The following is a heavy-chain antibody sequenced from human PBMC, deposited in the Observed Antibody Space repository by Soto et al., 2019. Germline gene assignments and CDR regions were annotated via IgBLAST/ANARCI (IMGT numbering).Heavy chain of an antibody. V-gene: IGHV4-34*01. CDR1: GGSFSGYY. D-gene: IGHD4-17*01. Sequence: PSETLALTCAVYGGSFSGYYWSWIRQPPGEGLEWIGEINHSGSTNYNPSLKSRVTISVDTSKNQFSLKLSSVTAADTAVYYCASDYAAYWGQGTLVTVS. J-gene: IGHJ4*02. CDR2: INHSGST. CDR3: ASDYAAY.